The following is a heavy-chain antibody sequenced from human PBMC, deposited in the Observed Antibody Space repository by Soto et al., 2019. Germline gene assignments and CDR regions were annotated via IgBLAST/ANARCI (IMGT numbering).Heavy chain of an antibody. D-gene: IGHD5-12*01. CDR3: AKDLGGYSGYAFDY. J-gene: IGHJ4*02. CDR2: ISSSGGST. V-gene: IGHV3-23*01. CDR1: GFTFSSYA. Sequence: EVQLLESGGGLVQPGGSLRLSCTASGFTFSSYAMSWVRQAPGKGLEWVSAISSSGGSTYYADSVKGRFTISRDNSKNTLYLQMNSLKAEDTAVYYCAKDLGGYSGYAFDYWGQGTLVTVSS.